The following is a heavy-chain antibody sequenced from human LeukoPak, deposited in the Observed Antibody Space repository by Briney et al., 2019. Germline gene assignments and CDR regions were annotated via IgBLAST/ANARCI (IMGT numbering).Heavy chain of an antibody. J-gene: IGHJ4*02. CDR3: AKGNNSFSFNFDY. CDR1: GFTFRDFS. Sequence: GGSLRLSCAASGFTFRDFSMNWVRQAPGKGLEWVSLISGDGGATHYADSVKGRFTISRDNSKNSLYLQMSSLRVEDTAFYYCAKGNNSFSFNFDYWGQGTLVTVSS. D-gene: IGHD2/OR15-2a*01. CDR2: ISGDGGAT. V-gene: IGHV3-43*02.